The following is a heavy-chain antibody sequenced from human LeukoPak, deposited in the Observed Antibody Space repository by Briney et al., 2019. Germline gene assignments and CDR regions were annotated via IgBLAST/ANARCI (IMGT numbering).Heavy chain of an antibody. J-gene: IGHJ4*02. CDR2: ISAYNGNT. D-gene: IGHD6-13*01. CDR3: ARVRYSSSHPHFDY. CDR1: GYTFTSYG. Sequence: ASVTVSCKASGYTFTSYGISWVRQAPGQGLEWMGWISAYNGNTNYAQKLQGRVTMTTDTSTSTAYMELRSLRSDDTAVYYCARVRYSSSHPHFDYWGQGTLVTVSS. V-gene: IGHV1-18*01.